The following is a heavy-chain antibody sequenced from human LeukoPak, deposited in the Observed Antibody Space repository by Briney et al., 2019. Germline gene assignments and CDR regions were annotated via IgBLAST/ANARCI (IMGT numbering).Heavy chain of an antibody. Sequence: SQTLSLTCTVSGGSISSGGYYWSWIRQHPGKGLEWIGYIYYSGSTNYNPSLKSRVTISVDTSKNQFSLKLSSVTAADTAVYYCARNQAHLIRPHYYYYYYMDVWGKGTTVTVSS. V-gene: IGHV4-31*03. CDR2: IYYSGST. CDR1: GGSISSGGYY. D-gene: IGHD1-14*01. CDR3: ARNQAHLIRPHYYYYYYMDV. J-gene: IGHJ6*03.